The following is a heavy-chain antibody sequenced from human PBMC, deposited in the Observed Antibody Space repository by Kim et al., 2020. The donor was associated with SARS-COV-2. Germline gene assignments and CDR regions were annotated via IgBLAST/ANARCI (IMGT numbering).Heavy chain of an antibody. D-gene: IGHD2-15*01. V-gene: IGHV4-31*02. J-gene: IGHJ4*02. CDR3: ASSQFGGTKYYFDY. Sequence: NPSLQSRVTISVDTSKNQFSLKLSSVTAADTAVYYCASSQFGGTKYYFDYWGQGTLVTVSS.